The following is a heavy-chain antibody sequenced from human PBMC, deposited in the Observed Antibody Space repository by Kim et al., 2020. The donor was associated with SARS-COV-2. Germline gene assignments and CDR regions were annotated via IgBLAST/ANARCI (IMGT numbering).Heavy chain of an antibody. D-gene: IGHD1-26*01. CDR3: ARVSFLVGAPDAFDI. J-gene: IGHJ3*02. Sequence: ASVKVSCKASGYTFTGYYMHWVRQAPGQGLEWMGWINPNSGGTNYAQKFQGRVTMTRDTSISTAYMELSRLRSDDTAVYYCARVSFLVGAPDAFDIWGQGTMVTVSS. CDR1: GYTFTGYY. V-gene: IGHV1-2*02. CDR2: INPNSGGT.